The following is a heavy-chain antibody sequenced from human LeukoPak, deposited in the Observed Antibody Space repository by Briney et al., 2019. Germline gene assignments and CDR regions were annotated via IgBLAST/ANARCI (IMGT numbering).Heavy chain of an antibody. CDR3: ARLSAGY. Sequence: SETLSLTCSVSGASIRSYYWSWIRQPPGKGLEWIGDISYSGSTNYNPSLKSRVTISVDTSKNQFSLKLSSVTAADTAVYYCARLSAGYWGQGTLVTVSS. CDR2: ISYSGST. J-gene: IGHJ4*02. V-gene: IGHV4-59*12. CDR1: GASIRSYY.